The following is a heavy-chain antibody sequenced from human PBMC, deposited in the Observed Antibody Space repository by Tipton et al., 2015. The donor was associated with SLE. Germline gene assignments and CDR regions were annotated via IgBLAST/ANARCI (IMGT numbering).Heavy chain of an antibody. CDR1: GGSISSYY. D-gene: IGHD6-13*01. J-gene: IGHJ5*02. V-gene: IGHV4-59*01. Sequence: TLSLTCTVSGGSISSYYWSWIRQPPGKGLEWIGYIYYSGSTNYNPSLKSRVTISVDTSKNQFSLKLSSVTAADTAVYYCARAGQQLGWGWFDPWGQGTLVTVSS. CDR2: IYYSGST. CDR3: ARAGQQLGWGWFDP.